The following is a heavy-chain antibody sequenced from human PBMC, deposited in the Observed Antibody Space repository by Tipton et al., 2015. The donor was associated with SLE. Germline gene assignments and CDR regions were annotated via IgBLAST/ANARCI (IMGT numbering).Heavy chain of an antibody. CDR1: GFTFDDYA. CDR3: AKDKVWGGYDSPYFDY. Sequence: SLRLSCAASGFTFDDYAMHWVRQAPGKGLEWVSGTSWNSGFIGYADSVKGRFTISRDNAKNSLYLQMNSLRAEDTALYYCAKDKVWGGYDSPYFDYWGQGTLVTVSS. V-gene: IGHV3-9*01. CDR2: TSWNSGFI. D-gene: IGHD5-12*01. J-gene: IGHJ4*02.